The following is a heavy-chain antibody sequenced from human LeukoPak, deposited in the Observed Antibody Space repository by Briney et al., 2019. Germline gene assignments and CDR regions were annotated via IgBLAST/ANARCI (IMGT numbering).Heavy chain of an antibody. CDR2: IHHRGTT. Sequence: PSETLSLTCIVSGGSISTNTYYWGWIRLPPGKGLEWIGEIHHRGTTYYNPSLKSRVTISVDTSKNQFSLKLSSVTAADTAVYYCARWGRWLQLRHFDIWGQGTMVTVSS. D-gene: IGHD5-24*01. V-gene: IGHV4-39*01. CDR3: ARWGRWLQLRHFDI. J-gene: IGHJ3*02. CDR1: GGSISTNTYY.